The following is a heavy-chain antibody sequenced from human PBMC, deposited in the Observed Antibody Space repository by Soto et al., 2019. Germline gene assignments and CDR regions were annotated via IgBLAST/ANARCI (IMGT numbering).Heavy chain of an antibody. D-gene: IGHD2-15*01. CDR1: GFTFNTAW. J-gene: IGHJ6*02. CDR3: TTWSVEGV. Sequence: EVQLVESGGGLVKPGGSLRLSCAASGFTFNTAWMNWVRQAPGEGLEWVGRIKTSADGGATDYAAPVQGRFTISRDDSKNALYLHMNSLKTEDTAVYYCTTWSVEGVWGQGTTVTVSS. CDR2: IKTSADGGAT. V-gene: IGHV3-15*07.